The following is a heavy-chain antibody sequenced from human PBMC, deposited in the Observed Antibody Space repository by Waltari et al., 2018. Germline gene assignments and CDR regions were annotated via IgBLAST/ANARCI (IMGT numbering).Heavy chain of an antibody. J-gene: IGHJ3*02. CDR3: ARDGGSGSHAAFDI. Sequence: QVQLQESGPGLVKPSETLSLTCTVSGGSISSHYWSWIRQPPGKGLEWIGYIYYSGSTNYNPSLRSRVTITVDTSKNQCSLKLSSVTAADTAVYYCARDGGSGSHAAFDIWGQGTMVTVSS. V-gene: IGHV4-59*11. D-gene: IGHD1-26*01. CDR1: GGSISSHY. CDR2: IYYSGST.